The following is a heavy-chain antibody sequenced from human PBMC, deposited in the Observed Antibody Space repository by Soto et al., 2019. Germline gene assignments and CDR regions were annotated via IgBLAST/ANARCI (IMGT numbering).Heavy chain of an antibody. CDR3: ARGGSGSFQYYFDS. CDR2: INPNSGAT. J-gene: IGHJ4*02. CDR1: GYSFTGYY. D-gene: IGHD1-26*01. Sequence: ASVKGSCKATGYSFTGYYMHWGRQAPGQGLEWMGWINPNSGATNYAQKFQGRVTMTRDTSISTAYMELTRLKSDDTALYYCARGGSGSFQYYFDSWGQGPLVTVSS. V-gene: IGHV1-2*02.